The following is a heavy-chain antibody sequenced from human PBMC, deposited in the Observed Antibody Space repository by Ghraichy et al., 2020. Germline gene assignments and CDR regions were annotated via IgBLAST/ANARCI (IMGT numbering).Heavy chain of an antibody. D-gene: IGHD6-19*01. V-gene: IGHV4-39*01. J-gene: IGHJ4*02. CDR2: IYYSGST. Sequence: SETLSLTCTVSGGSISSISHYWGWIRQPPGKGLEWIGTIYYSGSTYYNSSLKSRVTISVDTSKNQFSLKLSSVTAADTALYYCTRRAGGAEAGSGEDYWGQGTLVTVSS. CDR3: TRRAGGAEAGSGEDY. CDR1: GGSISSISHY.